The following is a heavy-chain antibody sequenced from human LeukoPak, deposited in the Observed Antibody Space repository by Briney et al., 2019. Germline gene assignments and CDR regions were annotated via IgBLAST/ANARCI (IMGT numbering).Heavy chain of an antibody. Sequence: GASVKVSCKASGYTFADYFILWVRQAPGQGLEWMGWINPHIGGTHYSLRFQGRVTMTSDTSITTAYMELRTLTSDDTAVYYCARDSSRRPQHYDILTSFSTDFWGQGSVVTVSS. CDR1: GYTFADYF. V-gene: IGHV1-2*02. J-gene: IGHJ4*02. CDR2: INPHIGGT. D-gene: IGHD3-9*01. CDR3: ARDSSRRPQHYDILTSFSTDF.